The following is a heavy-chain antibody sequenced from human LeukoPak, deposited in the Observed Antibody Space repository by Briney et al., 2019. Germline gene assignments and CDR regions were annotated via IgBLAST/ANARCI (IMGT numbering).Heavy chain of an antibody. D-gene: IGHD3-9*01. CDR1: GFSFSRDW. CDR2: INQDGRKK. V-gene: IGHV3-7*05. Sequence: QTGGSLRLSCAASGFSFSRDWMNWVRQAPGKGLEWVANINQDGRKKYYVDSVKGRFTISRDNAKNSLYLQMNSLRAEDTAVYYCARDPDILTGVAYDFWGQGTMVTVSS. CDR3: ARDPDILTGVAYDF. J-gene: IGHJ3*01.